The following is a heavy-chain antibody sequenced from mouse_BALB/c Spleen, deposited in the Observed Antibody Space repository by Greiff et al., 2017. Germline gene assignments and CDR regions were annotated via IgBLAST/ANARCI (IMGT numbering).Heavy chain of an antibody. CDR3: TRGITTSYYAMDY. CDR2: IYPGNSET. V-gene: IGHV1-5*01. Sequence: VQLKQSGTVLARPGASVKMSCKASGYTFTSYWMHWVKQRPGQGLEWIGAIYPGNSETSYNQKFKGKAKLTAVTSTSTAYMELSSLTNEDSAVYYCTRGITTSYYAMDYWGQGTSVTVSS. D-gene: IGHD2-4*01. J-gene: IGHJ4*01. CDR1: GYTFTSYW.